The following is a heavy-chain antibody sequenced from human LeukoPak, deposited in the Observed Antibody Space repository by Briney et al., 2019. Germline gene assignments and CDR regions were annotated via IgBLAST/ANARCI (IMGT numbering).Heavy chain of an antibody. CDR3: ARVLSVGNDYYYYGMDV. D-gene: IGHD2-2*01. V-gene: IGHV1-3*01. CDR1: GGTFSSYA. Sequence: GASVKVSCKASGGTFSSYAISWVRQAPGQRLEWMGWINAGNGNTKYSQKFQGRVTITRDTSASTAYMELSSLRSEDTAVYYCARVLSVGNDYYYYGMDVWGQGTTVTVSS. J-gene: IGHJ6*02. CDR2: INAGNGNT.